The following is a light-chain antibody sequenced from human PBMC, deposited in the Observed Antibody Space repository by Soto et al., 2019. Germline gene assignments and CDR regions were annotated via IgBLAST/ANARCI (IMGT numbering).Light chain of an antibody. J-gene: IGKJ1*01. CDR2: GAS. Sequence: EIVMTQSPATLSVSPGERATLSCRASQSVSSNLAWYHQKPGQAPRLLIYGASTRATGIPARFSGSGSGTEFTLTISSLQSEDFAVYFCQQHNNWPPWTFGQGTKVEIK. V-gene: IGKV3-15*01. CDR3: QQHNNWPPWT. CDR1: QSVSSN.